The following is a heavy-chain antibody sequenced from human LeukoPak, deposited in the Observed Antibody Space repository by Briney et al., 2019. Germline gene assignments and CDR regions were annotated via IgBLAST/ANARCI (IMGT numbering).Heavy chain of an antibody. CDR2: IKQDGSEK. D-gene: IGHD6-13*01. CDR3: AKDRGSSWFRGNELDV. J-gene: IGHJ3*01. CDR1: GFTFSSYW. Sequence: GGSLRLSCAASGFTFSSYWMSWVRQAPGKGLEWVANIKQDGSEKYYVDSVKGRFTISRDNSRNTLYLLMNSLTTDDMAVYYCAKDRGSSWFRGNELDVWGQGTLVTVSP. V-gene: IGHV3-7*03.